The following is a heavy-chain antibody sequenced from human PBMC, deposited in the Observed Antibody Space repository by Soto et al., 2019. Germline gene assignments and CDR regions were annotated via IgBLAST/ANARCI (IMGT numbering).Heavy chain of an antibody. CDR3: AKAYYDFWSGYYEDNWFDP. CDR1: GFTFSSYG. V-gene: IGHV3-30*18. J-gene: IGHJ5*02. D-gene: IGHD3-3*01. CDR2: ISYDGSNK. Sequence: ESGGGVVQPGRSLRLSCAASGFTFSSYGMHWVRQAPGKGLEWVAVISYDGSNKYYADSVKGRFTISRDNSKNTLYLQMNSLRADDTAVYYCAKAYYDFWSGYYEDNWFDPWGQGTLVTVSA.